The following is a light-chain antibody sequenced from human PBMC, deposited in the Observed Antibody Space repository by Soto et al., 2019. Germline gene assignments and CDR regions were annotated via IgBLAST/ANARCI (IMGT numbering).Light chain of an antibody. J-gene: IGLJ2*01. CDR1: SSNIGAGYD. CDR2: GKS. CDR3: QSYDSSLSVHVV. V-gene: IGLV1-40*01. Sequence: QSVLTQPPSVSGAPGQRVTISCTGSSSNIGAGYDVHWYQQLPGTAPKLLIYGKSNRPSGVPDRFSGSKSGTSASLAINGLQAEDEADYYCQSYDSSLSVHVVFGGGTKLSVL.